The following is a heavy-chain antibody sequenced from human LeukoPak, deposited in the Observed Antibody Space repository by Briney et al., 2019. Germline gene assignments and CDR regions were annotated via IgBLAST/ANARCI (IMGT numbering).Heavy chain of an antibody. CDR1: GFTFGTYD. J-gene: IGHJ4*02. Sequence: GGSLRLSCAASGFTFGTYDMYWIRQAPGKGLECVSSISSGGAYTYYADSVKGRFTNSRDDSRNTLYLQMNSLRAEDTAVYYCSKKGQADSDGKPDWGQGTLVTVSS. CDR2: ISSGGAYT. V-gene: IGHV3-23*01. D-gene: IGHD5-18*01. CDR3: SKKGQADSDGKPD.